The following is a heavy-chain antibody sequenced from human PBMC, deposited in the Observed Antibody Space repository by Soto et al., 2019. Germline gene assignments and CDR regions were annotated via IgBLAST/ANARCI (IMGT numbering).Heavy chain of an antibody. J-gene: IGHJ6*02. Sequence: SETLSLTCIVSGGFISSYDWSWIRQPTGKGLEWIGYIYYSGTTNYNPSLKSRVTISVDTSKNQFSLKLSSVTAADTAVYYCAREGVTRNYYYYGMDVWGQGTTVTVSS. V-gene: IGHV4-59*01. CDR3: AREGVTRNYYYYGMDV. CDR2: IYYSGTT. CDR1: GGFISSYD. D-gene: IGHD2-21*02.